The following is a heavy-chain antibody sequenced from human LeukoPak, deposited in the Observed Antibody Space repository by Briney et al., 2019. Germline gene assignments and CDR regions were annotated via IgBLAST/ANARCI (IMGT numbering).Heavy chain of an antibody. CDR3: ARENYDSSGYLDY. D-gene: IGHD3-22*01. V-gene: IGHV3-11*01. Sequence: PGGSLRLSCAASGFTFSGYYMSWIRQAPGKGLEWVSYISSSGSTIYYADSVKGRFTISRDNAKNSLYLQMNSLRAEDTAVYYCARENYDSSGYLDYWGQGTLVTVSS. CDR2: ISSSGSTI. CDR1: GFTFSGYY. J-gene: IGHJ4*02.